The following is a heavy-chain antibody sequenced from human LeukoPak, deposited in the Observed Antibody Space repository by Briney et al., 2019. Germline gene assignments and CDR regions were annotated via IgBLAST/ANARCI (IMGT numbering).Heavy chain of an antibody. D-gene: IGHD6-19*01. Sequence: SETLSLTCTVSGGSISSSSYYWGWIRQPPGKGREWIGSIYYSGSTYYNPSLKSRVTISVDTSKNQFSLKLSSVTAADTAVYYCASEQIAVAGNYYYYGMDVWGQGTTVTVSS. CDR1: GGSISSSSYY. CDR2: IYYSGST. CDR3: ASEQIAVAGNYYYYGMDV. J-gene: IGHJ6*02. V-gene: IGHV4-39*01.